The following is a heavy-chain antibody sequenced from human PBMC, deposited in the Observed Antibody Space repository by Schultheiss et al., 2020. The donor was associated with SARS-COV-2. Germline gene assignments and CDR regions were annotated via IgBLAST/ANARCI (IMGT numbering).Heavy chain of an antibody. CDR2: INPSGGST. Sequence: ASVKVSCKASGYTFTSYYMHWVRQAPGQGLEWMGIINPSGGSTSYAQKFQGRVTMTEDTSTDTAYMELSSLRSEDTAVYYCATGSSTSFHYMDVWGKGTTVTVSS. J-gene: IGHJ6*03. CDR1: GYTFTSYY. V-gene: IGHV1-46*01. CDR3: ATGSSTSFHYMDV. D-gene: IGHD2-2*01.